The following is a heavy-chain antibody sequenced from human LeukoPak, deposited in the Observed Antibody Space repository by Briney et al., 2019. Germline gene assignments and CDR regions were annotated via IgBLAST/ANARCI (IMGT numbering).Heavy chain of an antibody. CDR3: ARVGYSSSWYGGYFDY. CDR1: GFTFSSYS. J-gene: IGHJ4*02. CDR2: ISSSGSTI. V-gene: IGHV3-48*04. D-gene: IGHD6-13*01. Sequence: QAGGSLRLSCAASGFTFSSYSMNWVRQAPGKGLEWVSYISSSGSTIYYADSVKGRFSISRDNAKNSLYLQMNSLRAEDTAVYYCARVGYSSSWYGGYFDYWGQGTLVTVSS.